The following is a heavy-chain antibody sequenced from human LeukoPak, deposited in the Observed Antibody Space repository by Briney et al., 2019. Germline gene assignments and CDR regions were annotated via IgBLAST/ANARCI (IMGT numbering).Heavy chain of an antibody. CDR3: ATYTHWVAGDV. D-gene: IGHD3-16*01. J-gene: IGHJ6*02. CDR2: MNQDGSEK. V-gene: IGHV3-7*01. Sequence: GGSLRLSCGASGFTFSDSWMSWVRQAPGKGLEWVANMNQDGSEKAYVDSVKGRFAISRDNARNSLYLQMSSLRAEDTTVYYCATYTHWVAGDVWGQGTTVTVSS. CDR1: GFTFSDSW.